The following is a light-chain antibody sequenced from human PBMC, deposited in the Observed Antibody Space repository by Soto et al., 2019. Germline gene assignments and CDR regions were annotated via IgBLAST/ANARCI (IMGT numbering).Light chain of an antibody. J-gene: IGLJ1*01. CDR2: DVS. CDR3: HSYTSSNTYV. Sequence: QSVLTQPRSVSGSPGQSITISCTGTSSAVGAYNYVSWFQQHPGKAPKLMIFDVSSRPSGVSDRFSGSKSGNTASLTISGLQAEDEADYYCHSYTSSNTYVFGTGTKVTVL. CDR1: SSAVGAYNY. V-gene: IGLV2-14*03.